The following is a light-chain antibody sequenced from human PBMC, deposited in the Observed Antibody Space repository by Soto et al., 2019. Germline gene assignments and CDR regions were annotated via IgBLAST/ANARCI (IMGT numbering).Light chain of an antibody. CDR3: QSYDSTLGGPV. J-gene: IGLJ2*01. V-gene: IGLV1-40*01. Sequence: QSVLTQPPSVSGAPGQRVTISCTGSRSNIGAGYDVHWYQHLPGTAPKLIIYVNDNRPSGVPDRFSGSKSGTSASLAIAGLQAEDGGDYYGQSYDSTLGGPVFGGGPKLTVL. CDR1: RSNIGAGYD. CDR2: VND.